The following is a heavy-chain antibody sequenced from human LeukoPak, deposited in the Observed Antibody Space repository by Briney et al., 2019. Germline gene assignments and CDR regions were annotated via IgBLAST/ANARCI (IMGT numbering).Heavy chain of an antibody. CDR3: TRQTTEEDC. CDR1: GFTFSGAT. V-gene: IGHV3-73*01. J-gene: IGHJ4*02. D-gene: IGHD4-17*01. Sequence: PGGSLRLSCAASGFTFSGATIHWVRQASGKGLEWVCRIISKTNNYATVYAASVKGRFTISRDDSKNTAYLQMSSLKTEDTAVYYCTRQTTEEDCGGQGTLVTVSS. CDR2: IISKTNNYAT.